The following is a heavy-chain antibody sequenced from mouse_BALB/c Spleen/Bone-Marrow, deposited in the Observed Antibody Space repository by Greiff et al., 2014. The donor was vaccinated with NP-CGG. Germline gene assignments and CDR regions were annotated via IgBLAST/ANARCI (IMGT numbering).Heavy chain of an antibody. V-gene: IGHV3-1*02. CDR2: IHYSGTT. D-gene: IGHD2-3*01. Sequence: EVKLMESGPDLVKPSQSLSLTCTVTGYSITSGYSWHWIRQFPGNKLEWMGYIHYSGTTNYNPSLKSRISITRDTSKNQFFLQLNSVTSGDTATYYCARQNDGYLYYAMDYWGQGTSVTVSS. CDR3: ARQNDGYLYYAMDY. CDR1: GYSITSGYS. J-gene: IGHJ4*01.